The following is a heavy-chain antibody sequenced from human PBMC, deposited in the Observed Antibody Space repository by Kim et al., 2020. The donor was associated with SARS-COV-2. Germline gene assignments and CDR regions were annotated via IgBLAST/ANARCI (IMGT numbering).Heavy chain of an antibody. D-gene: IGHD6-13*01. Sequence: GGSLRLSCETSGFTFSRYGFHWVRQAPGKGLEWVAIIWSDERNKYYSDSVKGRFTISRDNFKSTVYLQMSSLRVDDTAVYFCVRLGSGTWSNLDYWGQGTLVTVSA. J-gene: IGHJ4*02. V-gene: IGHV3-33*01. CDR2: IWSDERNK. CDR3: VRLGSGTWSNLDY. CDR1: GFTFSRYG.